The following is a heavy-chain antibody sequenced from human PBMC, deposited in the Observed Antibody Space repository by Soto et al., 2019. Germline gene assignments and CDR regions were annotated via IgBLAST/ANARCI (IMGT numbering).Heavy chain of an antibody. V-gene: IGHV5-10-1*01. D-gene: IGHD5-18*01. J-gene: IGHJ6*02. Sequence: GESLKISCTGSGYRFTRYWIDWVRQMPGKGLEWMGRIDPNDSYTNYSPSFQGHVTISADKSISTAYLQWSSLKASDTAMYYCARTSMQSRGYSYGHGGMDVWGQGTTVTVSS. CDR2: IDPNDSYT. CDR1: GYRFTRYW. CDR3: ARTSMQSRGYSYGHGGMDV.